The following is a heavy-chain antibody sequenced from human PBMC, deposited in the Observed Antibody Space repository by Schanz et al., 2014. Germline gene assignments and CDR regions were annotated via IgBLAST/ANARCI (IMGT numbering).Heavy chain of an antibody. CDR3: AKERDITGWNHGDY. D-gene: IGHD6-19*01. Sequence: EQLVESGGGLVQPGESLRLSCAASGFRVSTNYMTWVRQAPGKGLEWVSIMFPGGNTYYADSVKGRFTISRDNSKNTLFLQMESLRTEDTAVYHCAKERDITGWNHGDYWGQGTLVTVSS. CDR2: MFPGGNT. V-gene: IGHV3-66*01. J-gene: IGHJ4*02. CDR1: GFRVSTNY.